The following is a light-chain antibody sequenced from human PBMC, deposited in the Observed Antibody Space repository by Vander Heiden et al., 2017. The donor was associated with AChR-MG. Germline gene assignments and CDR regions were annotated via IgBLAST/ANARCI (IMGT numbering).Light chain of an antibody. CDR1: SSNIGARYD. J-gene: IGLJ2*01. Sequence: QSVLPQPPSVSGAPGHRVTISCTGSSSNIGARYDVHWYQQHPGTAPKLLIYGNTNRPSGVPDRFSASNSGTSASLAITGLQAEDEADYYCQSYDSSRSVVVFGGGTKLTVL. CDR2: GNT. V-gene: IGLV1-40*01. CDR3: QSYDSSRSVVV.